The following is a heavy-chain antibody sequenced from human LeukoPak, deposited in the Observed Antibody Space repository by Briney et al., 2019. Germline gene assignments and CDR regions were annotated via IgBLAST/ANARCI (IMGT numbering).Heavy chain of an antibody. V-gene: IGHV4-4*07. J-gene: IGHJ4*02. CDR1: GGSISSYY. Sequence: SSETLSLTCTVSGGSISSYYWSWIRQPAGKGLEWIGRIYTSGSTNYNPSLKSRVTMSVDTSKNQFSLKLSSVTAADTAVYYCARDPTPYDSSGYLFDYWGQGTLVTVSS. D-gene: IGHD3-22*01. CDR3: ARDPTPYDSSGYLFDY. CDR2: IYTSGST.